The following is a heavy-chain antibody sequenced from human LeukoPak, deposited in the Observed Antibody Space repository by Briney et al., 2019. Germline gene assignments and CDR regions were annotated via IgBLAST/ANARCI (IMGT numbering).Heavy chain of an antibody. CDR1: GGSFSGYY. CDR3: ARGGIFGVVRIYKSNWFDP. D-gene: IGHD3-3*01. CDR2: INHSGST. Sequence: PSETLSLTCAVYGGSFSGYYWSWIRQPPGKGLEWIGEINHSGSTNYNPSLKSRVTISVDTSKNQFSLKLSSVTAADTAVYYCARGGIFGVVRIYKSNWFDPWGQGTLVTVSS. J-gene: IGHJ5*02. V-gene: IGHV4-34*01.